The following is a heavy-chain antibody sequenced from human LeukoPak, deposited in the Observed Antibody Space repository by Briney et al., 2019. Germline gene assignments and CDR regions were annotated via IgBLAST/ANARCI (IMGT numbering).Heavy chain of an antibody. CDR3: ASAVAANYFDY. Sequence: GESLKISCQGSGYSFTNFWIGWVRQMPGKGLEWTGIIYPGDSDTRYSPSFQSQVIISADKSISTAYLQWSSLKASDTAMYYCASAVAANYFDYWGQGTLVTVSS. J-gene: IGHJ4*02. D-gene: IGHD6-19*01. CDR1: GYSFTNFW. V-gene: IGHV5-51*01. CDR2: IYPGDSDT.